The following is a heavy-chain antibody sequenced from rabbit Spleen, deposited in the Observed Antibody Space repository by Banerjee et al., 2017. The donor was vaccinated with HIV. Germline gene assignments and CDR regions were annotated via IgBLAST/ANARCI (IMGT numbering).Heavy chain of an antibody. V-gene: IGHV1S40*01. CDR3: ARESYNTYGLDL. D-gene: IGHD6-1*01. J-gene: IGHJ3*01. CDR1: GFSFSGGYD. CDR2: IFAGTNDAT. Sequence: QSLEESGGDLVKPGASLTLTCTASGFSFSGGYDMCWVRQAPGKGLEWIACIFAGTNDATYYASWAKGRFTISKSSSTTVTLQMTSLTAADTATYFCARESYNTYGLDLWGQGTLVTVS.